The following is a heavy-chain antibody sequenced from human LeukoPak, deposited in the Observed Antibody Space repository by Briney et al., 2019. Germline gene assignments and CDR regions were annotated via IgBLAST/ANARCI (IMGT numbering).Heavy chain of an antibody. Sequence: SETLSLTCEVSGGSISSSNWWSWVRQPPGKGLEWIGEIYYSGNTNYNPSLKSRVTISMDMSKNQFSLNLTSVTAADTAVYYCARVTWELLYFDYWGQGTLVTVSS. D-gene: IGHD1-26*01. CDR3: ARVTWELLYFDY. V-gene: IGHV4/OR15-8*02. CDR1: GGSISSSNW. CDR2: IYYSGNT. J-gene: IGHJ4*02.